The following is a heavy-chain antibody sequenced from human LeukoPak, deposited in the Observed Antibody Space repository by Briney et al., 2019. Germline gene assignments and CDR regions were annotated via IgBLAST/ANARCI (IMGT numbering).Heavy chain of an antibody. Sequence: GASVKVSCKASGYTFTSYYMHWVRQAPGQGLEWMGIINPSGGSTSYAQKFQGRVTMTRDMSTSTAYMELRSLRSDDTAVYYCARDWGTPLNWFDPWGQGTLVTVSS. V-gene: IGHV1-46*01. J-gene: IGHJ5*02. D-gene: IGHD3-16*01. CDR2: INPSGGST. CDR3: ARDWGTPLNWFDP. CDR1: GYTFTSYY.